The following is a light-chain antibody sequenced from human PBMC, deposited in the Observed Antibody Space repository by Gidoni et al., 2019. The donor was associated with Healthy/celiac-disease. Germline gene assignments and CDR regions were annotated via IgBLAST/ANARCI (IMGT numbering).Light chain of an antibody. V-gene: IGLV6-57*01. CDR3: QSYDSSNPIDWV. Sequence: NFMLTQPHSVPESPRKTVTISCTRSSGSIASNYVQWYQQRPGRSPTTVIYEDNQRHSGVPDRFSGSIDSSSNSASLAIAGLKTEDEADYYCQSYDSSNPIDWVFGGGTKLTVL. CDR2: EDN. CDR1: SGSIASNY. J-gene: IGLJ3*02.